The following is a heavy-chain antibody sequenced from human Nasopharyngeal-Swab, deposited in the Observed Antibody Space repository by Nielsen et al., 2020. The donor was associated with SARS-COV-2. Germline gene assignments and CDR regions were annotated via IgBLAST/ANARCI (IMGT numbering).Heavy chain of an antibody. CDR3: ARGGESDRSGHYWGAFAI. J-gene: IGHJ3*02. Sequence: GESLKISCTASGFTFSNYAMHWVRQAPGKGLEWVAVISYDGRNTFYGDSVKGRFTISRDDSKNTLYLQMNSLRVEDTAVYYCARGGESDRSGHYWGAFAIWGQGTMVTVSS. CDR2: ISYDGRNT. D-gene: IGHD3-22*01. V-gene: IGHV3-30-3*01. CDR1: GFTFSNYA.